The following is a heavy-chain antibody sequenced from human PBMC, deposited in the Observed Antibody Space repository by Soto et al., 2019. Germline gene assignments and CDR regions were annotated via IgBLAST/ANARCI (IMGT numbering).Heavy chain of an antibody. V-gene: IGHV3-30-3*01. CDR2: ISYDGSNK. Sequence: PGGSLRLSCAASGFTFSSYAMHWVRQAPGKGLEWVAVISYDGSNKYYADSVKGRFTISRDNSKNTLYLQMNSLRAEDTAVYYCARTVGYSYGYGYWGQGTLVTVSS. CDR1: GFTFSSYA. CDR3: ARTVGYSYGYGY. J-gene: IGHJ4*02. D-gene: IGHD5-18*01.